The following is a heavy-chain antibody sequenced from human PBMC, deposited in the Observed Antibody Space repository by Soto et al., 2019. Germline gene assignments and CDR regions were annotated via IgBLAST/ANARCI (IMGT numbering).Heavy chain of an antibody. V-gene: IGHV3-74*03. CDR1: GFTFRSSG. J-gene: IGHJ3*02. CDR3: VKMYGEPI. CDR2: VNGDGSHT. Sequence: PGGSLRLSCAVSGFTFRSSGMHWVRQAPGKGLVWVSYVNGDGSHTEYADSLKGRFTISRDNSKNTLYLQMNSLRADDTAVYYCVKMYGEPIWGQGTMVTVS. D-gene: IGHD2-21*01.